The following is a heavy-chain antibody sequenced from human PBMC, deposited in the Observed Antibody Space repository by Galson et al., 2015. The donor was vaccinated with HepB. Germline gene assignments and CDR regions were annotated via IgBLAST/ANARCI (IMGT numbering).Heavy chain of an antibody. CDR3: ARTPSLAAAVTY. CDR2: IYPGDSDT. J-gene: IGHJ4*02. CDR1: GYSFTSYW. Sequence: QSGAEVKKPGESLKISCNGSGYSFTSYWIAWVRQMPGKGLEWMGIIYPGDSDTRYSPSFQGQVTISADKSINTVYLQWSSLKASDTAMYYCARTPSLAAAVTYWGQGTLVTVSS. V-gene: IGHV5-51*01. D-gene: IGHD6-13*01.